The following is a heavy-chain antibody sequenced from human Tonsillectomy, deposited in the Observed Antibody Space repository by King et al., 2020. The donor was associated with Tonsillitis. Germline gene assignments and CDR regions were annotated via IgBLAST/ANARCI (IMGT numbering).Heavy chain of an antibody. J-gene: IGHJ4*02. Sequence: VQLVESGGGLVKPGGSLRLSCAASGFTFGSYSMNWVRQAPGKGLEWVSSISSSSSYIYYTDSVKGRFTISRDNAKNSLYLQMNSLRAEDTAVYYCAIIFGGPFDYWGQGTLVTVSS. CDR3: AIIFGGPFDY. V-gene: IGHV3-21*01. CDR1: GFTFGSYS. CDR2: ISSSSSYI. D-gene: IGHD3-10*02.